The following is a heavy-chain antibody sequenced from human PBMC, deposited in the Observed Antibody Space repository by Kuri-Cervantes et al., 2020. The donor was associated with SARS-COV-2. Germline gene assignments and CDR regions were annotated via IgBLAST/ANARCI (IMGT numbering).Heavy chain of an antibody. CDR2: IYYSGST. V-gene: IGHV4-39*07. Sequence: ESLKISCTVSGGSISSSSYYWGWIRQPPGKGLEWIGSIYYSGSTYYNPSLKSRVTISVDTSKNQFSLKLSSVTAADTAVYYCARVNSSSKSYYYYYYMDVWGKGTTVTVSS. J-gene: IGHJ6*03. CDR3: ARVNSSSKSYYYYYYMDV. CDR1: GGSISSSSYY. D-gene: IGHD6-6*01.